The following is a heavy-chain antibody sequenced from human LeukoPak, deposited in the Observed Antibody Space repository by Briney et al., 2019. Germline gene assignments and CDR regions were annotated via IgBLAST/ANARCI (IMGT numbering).Heavy chain of an antibody. J-gene: IGHJ4*02. D-gene: IGHD2-8*01. Sequence: PSETLSLTCAVYGGSFSGYYWSWIRQPPGKGLEWIGEINHSGSTNYNPSLKSRVTISVDTSKDQFSLKLSSVTAADTAVYYCARSIRTSLDIVLMVYYFDYWGQGTLVTVSS. CDR3: ARSIRTSLDIVLMVYYFDY. CDR1: GGSFSGYY. CDR2: INHSGST. V-gene: IGHV4-34*01.